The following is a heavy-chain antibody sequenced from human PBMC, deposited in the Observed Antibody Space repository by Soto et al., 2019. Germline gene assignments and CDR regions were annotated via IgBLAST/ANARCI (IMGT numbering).Heavy chain of an antibody. CDR2: ISGSGGNT. J-gene: IGHJ4*02. CDR1: GFTFSNYA. Sequence: GGSLRLSCAASGFTFSNYAMNWVRQAPGKGLEWVSAISGSGGNTYYADSVKGRFTFSRDNPKNTLYLQINSLRAEDTAVYYCAKEALIRTGVYIDYWGQGTLVTVSS. D-gene: IGHD3-10*01. V-gene: IGHV3-23*01. CDR3: AKEALIRTGVYIDY.